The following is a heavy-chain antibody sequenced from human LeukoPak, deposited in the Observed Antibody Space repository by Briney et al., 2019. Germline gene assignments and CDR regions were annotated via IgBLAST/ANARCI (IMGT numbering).Heavy chain of an antibody. CDR2: IIPIFGTA. J-gene: IGHJ4*02. D-gene: IGHD3-10*01. CDR3: ARMGGSGTLDY. CDR1: GGTFSSYA. Sequence: SVEVSCKASGGTFSSYAISWVRQAPGQGLEWMGGIIPIFGTANYAQKFQGRVTITADESTSTAYMELSSLRSEGTAVYYCARMGGSGTLDYWGQGTLVTVSS. V-gene: IGHV1-69*13.